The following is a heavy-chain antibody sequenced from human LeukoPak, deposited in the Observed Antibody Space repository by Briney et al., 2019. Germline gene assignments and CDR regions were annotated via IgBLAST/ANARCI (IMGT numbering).Heavy chain of an antibody. Sequence: SETLSLTCTVSGGSISSYYWSWIRQPPGKGLEWIGYIYYSGSTNYNPSLKSRVTISVGTSKNQFSLKLSSVTAADTAVYYCARGNDYGDYADTYYFDYWGQGTLVTVSS. CDR3: ARGNDYGDYADTYYFDY. CDR1: GGSISSYY. CDR2: IYYSGST. V-gene: IGHV4-59*01. J-gene: IGHJ4*02. D-gene: IGHD4-17*01.